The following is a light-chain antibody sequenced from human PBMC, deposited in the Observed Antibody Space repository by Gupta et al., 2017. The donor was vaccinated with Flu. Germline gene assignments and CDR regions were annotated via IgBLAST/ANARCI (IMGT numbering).Light chain of an antibody. CDR3: QQRYNWPPLT. CDR2: DAS. Sequence: LTQSPATLPLSPGERATLSCRASQSISNYLAWYQQKPGQPPSLLIYDASSRATDIPARFSGSGSGTDLTLTISSLEPEDFAAYYCQQRYNWPPLTFGGGTKVEI. V-gene: IGKV3-11*01. CDR1: QSISNY. J-gene: IGKJ4*01.